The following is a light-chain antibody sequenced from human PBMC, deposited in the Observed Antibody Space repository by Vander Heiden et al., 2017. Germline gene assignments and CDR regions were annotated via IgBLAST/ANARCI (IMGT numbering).Light chain of an antibody. J-gene: IGLJ1*01. CDR1: SSDVGGYNY. CDR3: SSYTISSTLRV. Sequence: QSALTQPASVSGSPGQSITISCTGTSSDVGGYNYVSWYQQHPGKAPNLMIYEVSNRPSGVSNRFSGSKSGNTASLTISGLQAEDEADYYCSSYTISSTLRVFGTGTKVTVL. V-gene: IGLV2-14*01. CDR2: EVS.